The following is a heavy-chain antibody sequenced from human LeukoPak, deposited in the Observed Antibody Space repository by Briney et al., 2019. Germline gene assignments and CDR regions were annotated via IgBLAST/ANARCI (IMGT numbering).Heavy chain of an antibody. CDR1: GFTFSSYS. V-gene: IGHV3-21*04. J-gene: IGHJ4*02. D-gene: IGHD5-24*01. CDR3: ARGDGYNFPGY. Sequence: PGGSLRLSCAASGFTFSSYSMNWVRQAPGKGLEWVSSISSSSSYIYYADSVKGRFTISRDNAKNSLYLQKNSLRAEDTAVYYCARGDGYNFPGYWGQGTLVTVSS. CDR2: ISSSSSYI.